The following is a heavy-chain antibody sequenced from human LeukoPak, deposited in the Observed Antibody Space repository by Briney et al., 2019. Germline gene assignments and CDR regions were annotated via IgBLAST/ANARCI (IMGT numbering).Heavy chain of an antibody. Sequence: PSETLSLSCTVSGGSISSYNWNWIRQPAGKGLEWIGRISTGGNTTYNPSLKGRITLSLDTTKNQLSLHMSSVTAEDTAVYYCARSLVGSTHFDYGGEGTLDTVPS. D-gene: IGHD2-2*01. CDR3: ARSLVGSTHFDY. CDR2: ISTGGNT. V-gene: IGHV4-4*07. CDR1: GGSISSYN. J-gene: IGHJ4*02.